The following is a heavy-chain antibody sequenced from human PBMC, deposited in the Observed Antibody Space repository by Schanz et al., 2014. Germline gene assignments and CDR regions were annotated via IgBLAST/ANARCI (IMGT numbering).Heavy chain of an antibody. D-gene: IGHD1-1*01. Sequence: QVQLVESGGGLVKPGGSLRLSCAASGFTFRDYYMSWIRQAPGKGLEWVSDISSGSSYANYADSVKGRFTIARDNSKNTLYRQMNSLRADDTAVYFCARAHGNNWYGKGLDYWGQGTQVTVSS. CDR3: ARAHGNNWYGKGLDY. J-gene: IGHJ4*02. CDR1: GFTFRDYY. V-gene: IGHV3-11*06. CDR2: ISSGSSYA.